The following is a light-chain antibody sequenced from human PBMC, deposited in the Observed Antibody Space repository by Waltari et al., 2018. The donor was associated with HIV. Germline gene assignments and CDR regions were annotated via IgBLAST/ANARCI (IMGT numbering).Light chain of an antibody. J-gene: IGKJ2*01. CDR2: GAS. Sequence: GDRVAITCRATQDISSSLAWYQHKQGTPPKLLMYGASTLQSGVPSRFRGSGSGTDFTLTTTSLQSEDIGIYCCQKYDRAPDTFGQGTRLEI. CDR1: QDISSS. V-gene: IGKV1-27*01. CDR3: QKYDRAPDT.